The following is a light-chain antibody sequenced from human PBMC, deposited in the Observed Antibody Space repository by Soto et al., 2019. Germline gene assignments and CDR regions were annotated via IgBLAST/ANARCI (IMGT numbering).Light chain of an antibody. CDR1: ISDIGLYNY. CDR3: SSFTTTSTLV. CDR2: EVS. V-gene: IGLV2-14*01. Sequence: QSALTQPAAVSGCPGQSITISCTGTISDIGLYNYVSWYQQHPGKAPKLVIYEVSNQPSGVSDRFSGSKSDNTASLTISGLQAEDEANYYCSSFTTTSTLVFGAGTKVTAL. J-gene: IGLJ1*01.